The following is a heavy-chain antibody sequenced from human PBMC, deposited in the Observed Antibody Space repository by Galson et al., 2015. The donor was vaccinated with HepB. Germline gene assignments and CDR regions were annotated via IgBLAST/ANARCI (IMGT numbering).Heavy chain of an antibody. V-gene: IGHV3-23*01. J-gene: IGHJ4*02. D-gene: IGHD2-15*01. CDR1: GFSFTRYA. CDR2: ITSSGGNG. CDR3: AKDGIMVANNPYHFHY. Sequence: SLRLSCAASGFSFTRYAMTWVRQAPGKGLERVSSITSSGGNGYYTDSVKGRFTVSRDNSKNTLLLQLNSLRAEDTAMYFCAKDGIMVANNPYHFHYWGQGTLVTVSS.